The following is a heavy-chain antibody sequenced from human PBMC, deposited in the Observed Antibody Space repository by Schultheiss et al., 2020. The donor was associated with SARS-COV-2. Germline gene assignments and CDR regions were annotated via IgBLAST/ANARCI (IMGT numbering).Heavy chain of an antibody. V-gene: IGHV3-23*01. Sequence: GGSLRLSCAASGFTFSNSAMNWVRQAPGKGLEWVSTISARGDGTYYADSVKGRFTISRDNSNNALSLHMNSLRAEDTAVYYCAHSGYSYGYGSFDYWGQGTLVTVSS. CDR1: GFTFSNSA. CDR3: AHSGYSYGYGSFDY. CDR2: ISARGDGT. J-gene: IGHJ4*02. D-gene: IGHD5-18*01.